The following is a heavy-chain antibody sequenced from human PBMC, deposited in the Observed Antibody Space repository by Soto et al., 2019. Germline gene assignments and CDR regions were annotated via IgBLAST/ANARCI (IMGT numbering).Heavy chain of an antibody. CDR1: GFTFSDYY. CDR3: AKGSRNRGYSGYDPYYYYYYGMDV. D-gene: IGHD5-12*01. Sequence: PGGSLRLSCAASGFTFSDYYMSWIRQAPGKGLEWVSAISGSGGSTYYADSVKGRFTISRDNSKNTLYLQMNSLRAEDTAVYYCAKGSRNRGYSGYDPYYYYYYGMDVWGQGTTVTVSS. J-gene: IGHJ6*02. CDR2: ISGSGGST. V-gene: IGHV3-23*01.